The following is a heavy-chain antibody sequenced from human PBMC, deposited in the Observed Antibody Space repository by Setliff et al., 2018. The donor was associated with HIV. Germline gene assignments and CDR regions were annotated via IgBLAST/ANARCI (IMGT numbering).Heavy chain of an antibody. CDR2: VYISGST. CDR1: GGSMRGYY. CDR3: ARDRGTITMTVFDL. D-gene: IGHD3-22*01. V-gene: IGHV4-4*07. J-gene: IGHJ2*01. Sequence: SETLSLTCTVSGGSMRGYYWSWIRQPAGKGLEWIGRVYISGSTHYNPSLESRVTMSLDNSKNQFSLKLSSVTAADTAVYYCARDRGTITMTVFDLWGRGTLVTVSS.